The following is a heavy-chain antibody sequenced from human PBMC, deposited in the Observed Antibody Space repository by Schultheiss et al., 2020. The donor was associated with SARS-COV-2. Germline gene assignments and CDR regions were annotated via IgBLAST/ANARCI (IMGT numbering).Heavy chain of an antibody. D-gene: IGHD3-10*01. Sequence: GESLKISCAASGFTFISYTMHWVRQAPGKGLEWLAYIHSRLSPTFYADSVKGRFTISKDNAKNSLYLQMNSLGAEDTAVYYCARDGEGSVPDWFDPWGQGTLVTVSS. CDR3: ARDGEGSVPDWFDP. CDR2: IHSRLSPT. V-gene: IGHV3-48*01. J-gene: IGHJ5*02. CDR1: GFTFISYT.